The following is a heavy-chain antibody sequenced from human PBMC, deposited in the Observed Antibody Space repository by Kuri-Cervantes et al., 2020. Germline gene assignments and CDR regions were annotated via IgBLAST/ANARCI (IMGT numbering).Heavy chain of an antibody. V-gene: IGHV3-7*01. D-gene: IGHD6-19*01. CDR2: IKEDGSEM. CDR1: GFTFSSYW. Sequence: GGSLRLSCAASGFTFSSYWMSWVRQAPGKGLEWVANIKEDGSEMFHVDSVKGRFTISRDNAKNSLFLQMNTLRAEDTAVYYCARGRVDSAWHYFDYWGQGTLVTVSS. CDR3: ARGRVDSAWHYFDY. J-gene: IGHJ4*02.